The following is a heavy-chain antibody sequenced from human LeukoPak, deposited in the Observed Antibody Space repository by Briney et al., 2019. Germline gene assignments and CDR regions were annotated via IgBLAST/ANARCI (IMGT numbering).Heavy chain of an antibody. J-gene: IGHJ4*02. Sequence: GVSLRLSCAASGFTFSSYAMSWVRQAPGKGLEWVSAISGSGGRTYYADSVKGRFTISRDNSKNTLYLQMNSLRAEDTAVYYCARSYGYSSGWYYFNYWGQGTLVTVSS. V-gene: IGHV3-23*01. CDR1: GFTFSSYA. CDR2: ISGSGGRT. CDR3: ARSYGYSSGWYYFNY. D-gene: IGHD6-19*01.